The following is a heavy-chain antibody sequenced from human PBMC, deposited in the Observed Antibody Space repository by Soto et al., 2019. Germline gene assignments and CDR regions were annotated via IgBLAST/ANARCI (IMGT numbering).Heavy chain of an antibody. Sequence: AVHRGSFNAYSWTWIRQPPGKGLEWIGEIDHSGSTTYNPSLKSRIIMSVDTSKNQFSLNVSSMTAADTAVYYCARGLRYSGMDVWGQGTTVTVSS. CDR1: RGSFNAYS. V-gene: IGHV4-34*01. J-gene: IGHJ6*02. CDR2: IDHSGST. CDR3: ARGLRYSGMDV.